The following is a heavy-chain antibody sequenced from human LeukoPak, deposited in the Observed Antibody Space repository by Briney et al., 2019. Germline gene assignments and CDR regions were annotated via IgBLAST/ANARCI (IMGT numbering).Heavy chain of an antibody. J-gene: IGHJ6*03. CDR1: GGSISSYY. D-gene: IGHD3-10*01. CDR2: IYYSGST. Sequence: SETLSLTCTVSGGSISSYYWTWIRQPPGKGLEWIGYIYYSGSTNYNPSLKSRVTISVDTSKNQFSLKLSSVTAADTAVYYCARDGVSGVYYMDVWGKGTTVTVSS. V-gene: IGHV4-59*01. CDR3: ARDGVSGVYYMDV.